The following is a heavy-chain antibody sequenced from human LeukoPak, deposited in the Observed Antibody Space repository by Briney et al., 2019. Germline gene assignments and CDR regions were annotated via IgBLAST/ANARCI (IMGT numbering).Heavy chain of an antibody. CDR1: GGSISSYY. J-gene: IGHJ3*02. CDR2: IYYSGST. V-gene: IGHV4-59*08. CDR3: ARQDSGTYLNPLDI. D-gene: IGHD1-26*01. Sequence: SETLSLTCTISGGSISSYYWSWIRQPPGKGLEWIGYIYYSGSTNYNPSLKSRVTISVDTSKNQLSLKLRSVTAADTAVYYCARQDSGTYLNPLDIWGQGTVVTVSS.